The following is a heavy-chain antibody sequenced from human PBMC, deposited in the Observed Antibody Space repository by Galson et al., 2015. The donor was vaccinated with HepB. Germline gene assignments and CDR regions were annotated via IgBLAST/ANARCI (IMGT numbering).Heavy chain of an antibody. CDR3: ARDRGSGVVVVDSTRRYHYSGMDV. CDR2: ISYDATDK. D-gene: IGHD2-15*01. V-gene: IGHV3-30*04. CDR1: GYGFSSYA. Sequence: SLRLSCATSGYGFSSYAMYWVRQAPGRGLEWVALISYDATDKRHADSVKGRFTISRDNSKYRLFLQMNSLRPEDTAIYFCARDRGSGVVVVDSTRRYHYSGMDVWGHGTMVTVSS. J-gene: IGHJ6*02.